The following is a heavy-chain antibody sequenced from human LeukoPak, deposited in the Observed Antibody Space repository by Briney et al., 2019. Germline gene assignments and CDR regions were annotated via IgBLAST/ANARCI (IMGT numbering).Heavy chain of an antibody. CDR1: GFTFSSYW. J-gene: IGHJ6*04. CDR2: INSDGSST. D-gene: IGHD3-10*01. CDR3: ASTLPWSRTDV. Sequence: GGSLRLSCAASGFTFSSYWMHWVRQAPGKGLVWVSRINSDGSSTNYADSVKGRFTISRDNAKSTLYLQMNSLRAEDTAVYYSASTLPWSRTDVWGKGTTVTVSS. V-gene: IGHV3-74*01.